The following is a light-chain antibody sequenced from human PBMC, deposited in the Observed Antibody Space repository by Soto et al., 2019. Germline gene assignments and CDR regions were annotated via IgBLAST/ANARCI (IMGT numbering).Light chain of an antibody. V-gene: IGLV1-51*01. CDR1: SSNIGSNY. CDR3: GAWDHSLNVGV. Sequence: QSVLTQPPSLSAAHGQQVIISCSGSSSNIGSNYVSWYQQLPGTAPKLLIYDKNERPSGIPDRFSASKSGTSATLGITGLQTGDEADYYCGAWDHSLNVGVFGGGTKLTVL. J-gene: IGLJ3*02. CDR2: DKN.